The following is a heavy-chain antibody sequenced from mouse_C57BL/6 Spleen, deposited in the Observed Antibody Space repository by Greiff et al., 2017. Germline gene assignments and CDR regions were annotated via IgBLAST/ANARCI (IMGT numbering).Heavy chain of an antibody. Sequence: EVMLVESGGGLVKPGGSLKLSCAASGFTFSDYGMHWVRQAPEKGLEWVAYISSGSSTIYYADTVKGRFTISRDNAKNTLFLQMTSLRSEDTAMYYCARRYYGRSYAMDYWGQGTSVTVSS. CDR1: GFTFSDYG. CDR2: ISSGSSTI. J-gene: IGHJ4*01. CDR3: ARRYYGRSYAMDY. V-gene: IGHV5-17*01. D-gene: IGHD1-1*01.